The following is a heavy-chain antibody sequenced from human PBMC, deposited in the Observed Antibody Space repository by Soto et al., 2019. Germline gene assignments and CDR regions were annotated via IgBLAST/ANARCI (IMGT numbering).Heavy chain of an antibody. CDR3: ARGRPTGYSYYGMDV. V-gene: IGHV3-21*01. J-gene: IGHJ6*02. CDR2: IHYSGSYT. D-gene: IGHD1-1*01. Sequence: PGGSLRLSCAASGFTFGDCGMSWFRQAPGKGLEWVSTIHYSGSYTHYPDSVKGRFSISRDNAKNSLLLQMNSLRAEDTAVYFCARGRPTGYSYYGMDVWGQGTTVTVSS. CDR1: GFTFGDCG.